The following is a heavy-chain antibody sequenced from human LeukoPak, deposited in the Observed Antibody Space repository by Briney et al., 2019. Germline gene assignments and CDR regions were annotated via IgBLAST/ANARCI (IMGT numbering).Heavy chain of an antibody. J-gene: IGHJ5*02. CDR2: IYPSDSDT. CDR3: ARGGNSNLNWFDP. V-gene: IGHV5-51*01. D-gene: IGHD4-23*01. CDR1: GYSFTTYW. Sequence: GESLRISCKGSGYSFTTYWIGWVRQMPGKGLEWMGIIYPSDSDTKYSPSFQGQVTISADKSISTAYLQWSSLKASDTAMYYCARGGNSNLNWFDPWGQGTLVTVSS.